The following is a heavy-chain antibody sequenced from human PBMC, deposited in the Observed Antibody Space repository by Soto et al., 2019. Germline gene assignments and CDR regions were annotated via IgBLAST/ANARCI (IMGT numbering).Heavy chain of an antibody. Sequence: GGSLRLSCAASGFSFGSYALSWVRQAPGKGLEWVSTISGSDGKTFYADSVKGRFSISRDTSQSTLYLQMNSLRADDTAMYYCARWSYLDYWGQGTRVTVPS. CDR3: ARWSYLDY. D-gene: IGHD3-3*01. CDR2: ISGSDGKT. J-gene: IGHJ4*02. CDR1: GFSFGSYA. V-gene: IGHV3-23*01.